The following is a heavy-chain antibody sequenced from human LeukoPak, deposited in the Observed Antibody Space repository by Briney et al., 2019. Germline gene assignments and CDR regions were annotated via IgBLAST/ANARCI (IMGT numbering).Heavy chain of an antibody. J-gene: IGHJ4*02. CDR1: GYTFSSHG. D-gene: IGHD5-24*01. V-gene: IGHV1-18*01. Sequence: ASVKVSCKASGYTFSSHGISWVRQAPGQGLEWMGWISIYNGNTMYEQKFQGRVTMTTDTSANTAYMELRSLTSDDTAVYYCARGESGYNPIDHWGQGTLVTVSS. CDR3: ARGESGYNPIDH. CDR2: ISIYNGNT.